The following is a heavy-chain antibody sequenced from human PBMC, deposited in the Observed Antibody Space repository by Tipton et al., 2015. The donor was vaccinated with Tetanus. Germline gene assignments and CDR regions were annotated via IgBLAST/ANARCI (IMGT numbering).Heavy chain of an antibody. CDR3: ARDSYVTGTTSHFDF. CDR2: INPDSGGT. D-gene: IGHD1-7*01. J-gene: IGHJ4*02. Sequence: QSGPEVKEPGASVKVSCKAFGYTFTNYGIHWVRQAPGQGLEWLGWINPDSGGTKYTQNFQGRVTMTRDTPTTTVYLELTSLKSDDTAVYYCARDSYVTGTTSHFDFWGQGSLVNVFS. V-gene: IGHV1-2*02. CDR1: GYTFTNYG.